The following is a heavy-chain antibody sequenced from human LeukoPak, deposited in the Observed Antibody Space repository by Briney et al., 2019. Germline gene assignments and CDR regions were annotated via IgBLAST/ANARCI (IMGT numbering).Heavy chain of an antibody. CDR3: ASSYDFWSGYLPFDY. D-gene: IGHD3-3*01. J-gene: IGHJ4*02. V-gene: IGHV1-2*02. CDR1: GYTFTGYY. CDR2: INPNSGGT. Sequence: ASVKVSCKASGYTFTGYYMHWVRQAPGQGLEWVGWINPNSGGTNYAQKFQGRVTITRDTSISTAYMELSRLRSDDTAVYSCASSYDFWSGYLPFDYWGQGTLVTVSS.